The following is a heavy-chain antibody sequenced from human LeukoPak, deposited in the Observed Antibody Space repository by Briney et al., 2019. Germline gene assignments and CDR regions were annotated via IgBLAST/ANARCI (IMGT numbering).Heavy chain of an antibody. J-gene: IGHJ6*02. V-gene: IGHV1-69*13. Sequence: ASVKVSCKASGGTFSSYAISWVRQAPGQGLEWMGGIIPIFGTANYAQKFQGRVTITADESTSTAYMELSSLRSEDTAVYYCASVYKHGMDVWGQGTTVIVSS. D-gene: IGHD5-24*01. CDR2: IIPIFGTA. CDR3: ASVYKHGMDV. CDR1: GGTFSSYA.